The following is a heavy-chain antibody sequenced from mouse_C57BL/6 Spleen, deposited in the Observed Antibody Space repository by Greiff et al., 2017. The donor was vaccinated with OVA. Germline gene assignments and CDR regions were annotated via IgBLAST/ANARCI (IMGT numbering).Heavy chain of an antibody. J-gene: IGHJ1*03. V-gene: IGHV1-61*01. CDR3: ARSIYYHWYFDV. CDR1: GYTFTSYW. Sequence: QVHVKQPGAELVRPGSSVKLSCKASGYTFTSYWMDWVKQRPGQGLEWIGNIYPSDSETHYNQKFKDKATLTVDKSSSTAYMQLSSLTSEDSAVYYCARSIYYHWYFDVWGTGTTVTVSS. D-gene: IGHD1-1*01. CDR2: IYPSDSET.